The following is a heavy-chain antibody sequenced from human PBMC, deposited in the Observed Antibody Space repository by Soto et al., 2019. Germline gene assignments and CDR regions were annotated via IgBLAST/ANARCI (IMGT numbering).Heavy chain of an antibody. D-gene: IGHD1-1*01. Sequence: EAQLSESGGDLVQPGGSLRLSCAASGFTFSSHGMSWVRQAPGKGLEWISGLSRGGGTTYYADSVKGRFTISRDNSKKTLDLIMNSVRVEDTALYYCAKDSKFRTDGFDVWGQGTMVTVSS. CDR2: LSRGGGTT. J-gene: IGHJ3*01. CDR1: GFTFSSHG. V-gene: IGHV3-23*01. CDR3: AKDSKFRTDGFDV.